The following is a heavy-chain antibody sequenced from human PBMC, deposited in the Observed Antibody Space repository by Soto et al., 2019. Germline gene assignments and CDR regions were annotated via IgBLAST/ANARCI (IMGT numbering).Heavy chain of an antibody. CDR1: GYTFTNYW. D-gene: IGHD3-16*01. V-gene: IGHV5-51*01. Sequence: GESLKISCKGSGYTFTNYWIFGVRQMSVKGLEFIGIIYPFYSDTRYSPSFQGHVTISSYNSIIFAYLHLISLKASDTAMYYFARYTTVGDVGRYDHFDIWGDATMVPV. J-gene: IGHJ3*02. CDR2: IYPFYSDT. CDR3: ARYTTVGDVGRYDHFDI.